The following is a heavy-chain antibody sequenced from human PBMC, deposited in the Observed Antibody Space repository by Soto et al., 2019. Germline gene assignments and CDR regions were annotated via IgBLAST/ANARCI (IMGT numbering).Heavy chain of an antibody. D-gene: IGHD3-10*01. CDR2: ISYDGSD. J-gene: IGHJ4*02. CDR1: GFHFREFG. V-gene: IGHV3-33*05. CDR3: ARRWNYSLDF. Sequence: QMQLVESGGGVVQPGRSLRLSCVASGFHFREFGMHWVRQAPGKGLEWVALISYDGSDYADSVKGRFTISRDDSRDTLFLHMDNLRPDYTGVYYCARRWNYSLDFWGQGTLVAVSS.